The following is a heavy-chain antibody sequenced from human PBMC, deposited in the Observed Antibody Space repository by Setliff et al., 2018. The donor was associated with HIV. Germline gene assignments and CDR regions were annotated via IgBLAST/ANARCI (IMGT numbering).Heavy chain of an antibody. J-gene: IGHJ4*02. V-gene: IGHV4-4*02. D-gene: IGHD3-22*01. CDR1: GGSISSSNW. CDR3: ARTHSGYFPYYFDY. CDR2: IYHSGST. Sequence: TLSLTCAVSGGSISSSNWWSWVRRSPGKGLEWIGEIYHSGSTDYNPSLKSRVTISVDKSRNQFSLKLSSVTAADTAVYYCARTHSGYFPYYFDYWGQGTLVTVSS.